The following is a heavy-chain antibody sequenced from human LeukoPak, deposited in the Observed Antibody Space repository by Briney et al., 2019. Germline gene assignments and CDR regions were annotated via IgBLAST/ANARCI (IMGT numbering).Heavy chain of an antibody. J-gene: IGHJ6*03. V-gene: IGHV1-69*13. CDR1: GGTFSSYA. CDR3: ARGGGVPAATSPYYYYYMDV. D-gene: IGHD2-2*01. Sequence: SVKVSCKASGGTFSSYAISRVRQAPGQGLEWVGGIIPIFGTANYAQKFQGRVTITADESTSTAYMELSSLRSEDTAVYYCARGGGVPAATSPYYYYYMDVWGKGTTVTVSS. CDR2: IIPIFGTA.